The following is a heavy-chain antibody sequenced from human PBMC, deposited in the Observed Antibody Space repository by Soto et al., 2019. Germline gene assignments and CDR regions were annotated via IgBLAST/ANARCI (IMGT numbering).Heavy chain of an antibody. CDR1: GGTFSSYA. Sequence: QVQLVQSGAEVKKPGSSVKVSCKASGGTFSSYAISWVRQAPGQGLEWMGGIIPIFGTANYAQKFQGRVTINADEXXSXASXELSSLRSEDTAVYYCARPTRYYYDSSGQSAWFDPWGQGTLVTVSS. CDR3: ARPTRYYYDSSGQSAWFDP. D-gene: IGHD3-22*01. CDR2: IIPIFGTA. J-gene: IGHJ5*02. V-gene: IGHV1-69*12.